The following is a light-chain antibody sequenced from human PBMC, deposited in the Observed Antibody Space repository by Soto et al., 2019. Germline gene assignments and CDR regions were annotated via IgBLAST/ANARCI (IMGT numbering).Light chain of an antibody. J-gene: IGKJ1*01. V-gene: IGKV3-15*01. Sequence: EIVLTQSPGTRSLSPGDRATLSCEASQSVSSQYLAWYQQKPGQAPRLLVFATSARAHGVPGRFRGSRSGTALTLTISSLQPEDSATYDCHQYYNRPPWTFGPGTKVDIK. CDR2: ATS. CDR3: HQYYNRPPWT. CDR1: QSVSSQY.